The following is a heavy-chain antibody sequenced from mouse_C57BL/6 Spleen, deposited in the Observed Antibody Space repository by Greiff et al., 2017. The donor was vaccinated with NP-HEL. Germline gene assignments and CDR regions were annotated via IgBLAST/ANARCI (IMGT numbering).Heavy chain of an antibody. CDR2: ISYDGSN. J-gene: IGHJ2*01. D-gene: IGHD2-3*01. V-gene: IGHV3-6*01. CDR1: GYSITSGYY. CDR3: ARPFIYDGYYYFDY. Sequence: EVQLVESGPGLVKPSQSLSLTCSVTGYSITSGYYWNWIRQFPGNKLEWMGYISYDGSNNYNPSLKNRISITRDTSKNQFFLKLNSVTTEDTATYYCARPFIYDGYYYFDYWGQGTTLTVSS.